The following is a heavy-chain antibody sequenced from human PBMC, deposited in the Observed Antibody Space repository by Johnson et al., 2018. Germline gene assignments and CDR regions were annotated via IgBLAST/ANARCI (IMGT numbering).Heavy chain of an antibody. D-gene: IGHD6-19*01. V-gene: IGHV3-30*18. CDR1: GFTFSSYG. Sequence: EQLLESGGGVVQPGRSLRLSCAASGFTFSSYGMHWVRQAPGKGLEWVAVISYDGRNKYYADSVKGRCTIPMDNSKNTLYLQMNSLRADDTAGNYWSKANTDPRSGWYVKGYYYYYMDVWGKGTTVTVSS. J-gene: IGHJ6*03. CDR3: SKANTDPRSGWYVKGYYYYYMDV. CDR2: ISYDGRNK.